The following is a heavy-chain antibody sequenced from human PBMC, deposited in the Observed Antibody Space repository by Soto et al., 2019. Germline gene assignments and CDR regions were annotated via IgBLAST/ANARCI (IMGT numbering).Heavy chain of an antibody. V-gene: IGHV4-39*01. J-gene: IGHJ6*02. CDR1: GGSISSSSYY. CDR3: KLCFKRDYYYYGMDV. Sequence: SETLSLTCTVSGGSISSSSYYWGWIRQPPGKGLEWIGSIYYSGSTYYNPSLKSRVTISVDTSKNQFSLKLSSVTAADTDVYYCKLCFKRDYYYYGMDVWGQGTTVTVSS. D-gene: IGHD2-15*01. CDR2: IYYSGST.